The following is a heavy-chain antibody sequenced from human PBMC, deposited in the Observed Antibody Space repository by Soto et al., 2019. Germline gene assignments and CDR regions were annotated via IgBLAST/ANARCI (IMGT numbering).Heavy chain of an antibody. V-gene: IGHV1-69*13. J-gene: IGHJ4*02. CDR3: AREGRDLTGPYFDY. CDR2: IIPIFGTA. Sequence: SVKVSCKASGGTFSSYAISWLRQAPGQGLEWMGGIIPIFGTANYAQKFQGRVTITADESTSTAYMELSSLRSEDTAVYYCAREGRDLTGPYFDYWGQGTLVTVSS. CDR1: GGTFSSYA.